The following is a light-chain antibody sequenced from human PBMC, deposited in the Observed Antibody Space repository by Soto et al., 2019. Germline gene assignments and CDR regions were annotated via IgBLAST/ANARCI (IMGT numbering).Light chain of an antibody. CDR3: QQGYSWPLT. V-gene: IGKV3-15*01. CDR2: DAS. Sequence: EIVMTQSPATLSVSPGARATLSCRASQSISSELAWYQQKPGQPPRLLIYDASTRATGVPSRFTGSGSGSDFTLTISGLQSGEFAFYYCQQGYSWPLTVGGGTRLEI. J-gene: IGKJ4*01. CDR1: QSISSE.